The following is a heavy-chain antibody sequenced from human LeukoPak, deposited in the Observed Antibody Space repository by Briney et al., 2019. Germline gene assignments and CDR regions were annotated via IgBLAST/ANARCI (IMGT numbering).Heavy chain of an antibody. Sequence: GGSLRLSCAASGFTFGSYLMSWVRQAPGKGLEWVSTISGSGGNTDYAGSVKGRFTISRDNSKNTLYLQMSSLRAEDTAVYYCAKTIGVRAFDIWGQGTMVTVSS. D-gene: IGHD2-8*01. V-gene: IGHV3-23*01. CDR2: ISGSGGNT. CDR1: GFTFGSYL. J-gene: IGHJ3*02. CDR3: AKTIGVRAFDI.